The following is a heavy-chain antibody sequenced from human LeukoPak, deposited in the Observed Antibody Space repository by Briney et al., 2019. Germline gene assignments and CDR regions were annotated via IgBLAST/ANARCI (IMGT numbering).Heavy chain of an antibody. V-gene: IGHV3-30-3*01. CDR2: ISYDGSNK. Sequence: GGSLRLSCPASGFTFSSYAMHWVRQAPGKGLEWVAVISYDGSNKYYADSVKGRFTISRDNSKNTLYLQMNSLRAEDTAVYYCARGWTWIQLWDGYFDYWGQGTLVTVSS. D-gene: IGHD5-18*01. J-gene: IGHJ4*02. CDR3: ARGWTWIQLWDGYFDY. CDR1: GFTFSSYA.